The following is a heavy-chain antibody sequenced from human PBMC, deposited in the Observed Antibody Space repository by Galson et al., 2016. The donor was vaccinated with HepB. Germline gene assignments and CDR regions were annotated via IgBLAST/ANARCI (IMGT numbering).Heavy chain of an antibody. Sequence: SLRLSCAASGFTFSGYGMHWVRQAPGKGLEWVAADSMDGRRKFYADSVKGRFTISRDNSNNMLFLQMSSLTEDDTAVYYCARRHEYCPPVGCSVDYCGQGPLVSVSS. V-gene: IGHV3-30*03. D-gene: IGHD2/OR15-2a*01. CDR2: DSMDGRRK. CDR3: ARRHEYCPPVGCSVDY. J-gene: IGHJ4*02. CDR1: GFTFSGYG.